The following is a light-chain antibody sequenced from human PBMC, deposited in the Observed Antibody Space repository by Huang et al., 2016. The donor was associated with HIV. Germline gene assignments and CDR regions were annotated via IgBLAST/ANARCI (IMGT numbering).Light chain of an antibody. CDR1: ESISSY. Sequence: DIQMTQSPSSLSASVGDRVTITCRASESISSYLNWYQQKPGKAPTLLIDAASRWQSGVPSRFSGSGSGTDFTLTISSLQPEDFATYYCQQNYNTHPFTFGPGTKVDVK. J-gene: IGKJ3*01. CDR2: AAS. CDR3: QQNYNTHPFT. V-gene: IGKV1-39*01.